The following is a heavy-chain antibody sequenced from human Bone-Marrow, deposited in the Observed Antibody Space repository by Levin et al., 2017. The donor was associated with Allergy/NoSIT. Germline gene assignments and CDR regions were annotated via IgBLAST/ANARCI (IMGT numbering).Heavy chain of an antibody. Sequence: ASVKVSCKASGYTFTSYDINWVRQATGQGLEWMGWMNPNSGNTGYAQKFQGRVTMTRNTSISTAYMELSSLRSEDTAVYYCARGRGITGTKVYYYYYGMDVWGQGTTVTVSS. D-gene: IGHD1-7*01. J-gene: IGHJ6*02. V-gene: IGHV1-8*01. CDR2: MNPNSGNT. CDR1: GYTFTSYD. CDR3: ARGRGITGTKVYYYYYGMDV.